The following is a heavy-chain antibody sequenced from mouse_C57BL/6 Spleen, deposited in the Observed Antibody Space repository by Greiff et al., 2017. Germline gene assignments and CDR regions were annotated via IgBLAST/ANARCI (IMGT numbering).Heavy chain of an antibody. CDR3: ARRDYGRSFDD. CDR1: GYTFTSYW. Sequence: QVQLQQPGAELVRPGTSVKLSCKASGYTFTSYWMHWVKQRPGQGLEWIGVIDPSDSYTNYNQKFKGKATLTVDTSSSTAYMQLSSLTSEDSAVYYCARRDYGRSFDDWGQGTTLTVSS. D-gene: IGHD1-1*01. CDR2: IDPSDSYT. V-gene: IGHV1-59*01. J-gene: IGHJ2*01.